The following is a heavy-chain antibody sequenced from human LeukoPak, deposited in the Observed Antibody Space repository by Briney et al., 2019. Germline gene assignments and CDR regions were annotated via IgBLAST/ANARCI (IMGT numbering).Heavy chain of an antibody. D-gene: IGHD2/OR15-2a*01. CDR2: IYPGDSDT. CDR1: GYSFTSYW. V-gene: IGHV5-51*01. CDR3: ARAIYYFDIYTAYNWFDP. Sequence: SGESLKISCKGSGYSFTSYWIGWVRQMPGKGLEWMGIIYPGDSDTRYSPSFQGQVTISADKSISTAYLQWSSLKASDTAMYYCARAIYYFDIYTAYNWFDPWGQGTLVTVSS. J-gene: IGHJ5*02.